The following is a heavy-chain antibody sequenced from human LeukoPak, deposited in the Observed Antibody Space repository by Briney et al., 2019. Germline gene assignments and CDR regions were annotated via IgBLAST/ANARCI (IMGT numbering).Heavy chain of an antibody. J-gene: IGHJ4*02. Sequence: PSETLSLTCAVYGGSFNDYFWSWIRHPPGKGLEWIGEINHSGSTKYTASLKSRVAISVDTSKNQFSLKLNSVTAADTAVYFCARGHLRTGTREFDYWGQGTLVTASS. D-gene: IGHD1-7*01. CDR3: ARGHLRTGTREFDY. CDR1: GGSFNDYF. V-gene: IGHV4-34*01. CDR2: INHSGST.